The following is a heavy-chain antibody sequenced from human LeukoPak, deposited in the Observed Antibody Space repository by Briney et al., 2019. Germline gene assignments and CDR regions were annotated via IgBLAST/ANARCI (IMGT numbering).Heavy chain of an antibody. CDR3: ARHSAGVLSHFDY. D-gene: IGHD2-8*01. J-gene: IGHJ4*02. CDR1: GGSISSISYY. CDR2: MYQSGNT. V-gene: IGHV4-39*01. Sequence: SETLSLTCTVPGGSISSISYYWGWIRQPPGKGLEWVGSMYQSGNTYYNPSLKSRVTISVDTSKNQFSLKLSSVTAADTAVYYCARHSAGVLSHFDYWGQGTPVTVSS.